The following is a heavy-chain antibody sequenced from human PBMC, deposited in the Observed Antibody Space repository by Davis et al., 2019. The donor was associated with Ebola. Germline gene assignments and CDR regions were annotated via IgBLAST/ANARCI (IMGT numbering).Heavy chain of an antibody. CDR3: TRDSPTSCYTRQLGCMDV. Sequence: PGGSLRLSCTASGFTFGDYAMSWFRQAPGKGLEWVGFIRSKAYGGTTEYAASVKGRFTISRDDSKSIAYLQMNSLKTEDTAVYYCTRDSPTSCYTRQLGCMDVWGQGTTVTVSS. CDR2: IRSKAYGGTT. CDR1: GFTFGDYA. D-gene: IGHD2-2*02. J-gene: IGHJ6*02. V-gene: IGHV3-49*03.